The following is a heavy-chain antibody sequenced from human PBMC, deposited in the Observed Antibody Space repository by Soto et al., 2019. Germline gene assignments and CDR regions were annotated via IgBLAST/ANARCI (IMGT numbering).Heavy chain of an antibody. Sequence: QVQLVESGGGVVQPGRSLRLSCAASGFTFSSYGMHWVRQAPGKGLEWVAVIWYDGSKKYYADSVKGRFTISRDNSKNTLYLQMNSLRAEDTAVYYCAREYIGIQYYGMDVWGQGTTVTVSS. V-gene: IGHV3-33*01. CDR1: GFTFSSYG. CDR3: AREYIGIQYYGMDV. CDR2: IWYDGSKK. J-gene: IGHJ6*02. D-gene: IGHD5-12*01.